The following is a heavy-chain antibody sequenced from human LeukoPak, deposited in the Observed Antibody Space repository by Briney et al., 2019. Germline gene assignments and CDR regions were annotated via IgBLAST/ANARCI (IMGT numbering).Heavy chain of an antibody. V-gene: IGHV3-30-3*01. J-gene: IGHJ5*02. CDR1: GFIFSDFA. CDR3: ARTYYYDRSGYYDNWFDP. Sequence: GGSLRLSCAASGFIFSDFAMHWVRQAPGKGLEWISLLSYDGSNDYYADSVKGRFTISRDNSKNTLYLQMDSLRADDTAVYYCARTYYYDRSGYYDNWFDPWGQGTLVTVAS. D-gene: IGHD3-22*01. CDR2: LSYDGSND.